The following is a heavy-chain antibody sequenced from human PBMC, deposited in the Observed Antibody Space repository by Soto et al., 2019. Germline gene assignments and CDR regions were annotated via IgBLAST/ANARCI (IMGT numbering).Heavy chain of an antibody. D-gene: IGHD6-13*01. J-gene: IGHJ6*02. CDR1: GYTFTSYG. Sequence: GASVKVSCKASGYTFTSYGISWVRQAPGQGLEWMGWMNPNSGNTGYAQKFQGRVTMTRNTSISTAYMELSSLRSEDTAVYYCAREGAYSSSWYDWYYYGMDVWGQGTTVTIPS. CDR2: MNPNSGNT. V-gene: IGHV1-8*02. CDR3: AREGAYSSSWYDWYYYGMDV.